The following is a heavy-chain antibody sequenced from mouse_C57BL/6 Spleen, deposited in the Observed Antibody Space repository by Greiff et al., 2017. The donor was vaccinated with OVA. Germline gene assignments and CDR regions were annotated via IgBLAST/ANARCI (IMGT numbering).Heavy chain of an antibody. CDR3: AKTPAVVAEWYFDV. CDR2: IDPNSGGT. J-gene: IGHJ1*03. Sequence: VKLQQPGAELVKPGASVKLSCKASGYTFTSYWMHWVKQRPGRGLEWIGRIDPNSGGTKYNEKFKSKATLTVDKPSSTAYMQLSSLTSEDSAVYYCAKTPAVVAEWYFDVWGTGTTVTVSS. D-gene: IGHD1-1*01. CDR1: GYTFTSYW. V-gene: IGHV1-72*01.